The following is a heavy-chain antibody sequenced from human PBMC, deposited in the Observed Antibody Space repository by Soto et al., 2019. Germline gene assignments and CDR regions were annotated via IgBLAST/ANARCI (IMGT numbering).Heavy chain of an antibody. CDR1: GFAFRSYA. CDR2: ISYDGGNI. J-gene: IGHJ6*02. Sequence: GGSLRLSCEASGFAFRSYAMHWVRQAPGKGLEWVGVISYDGGNIYYADSVKGRFTISRDNSKDTLYVQVNSLRPEDTAVYYCAKGILSATIGPYAMDVWGQGTTVTVSS. D-gene: IGHD3-16*01. CDR3: AKGILSATIGPYAMDV. V-gene: IGHV3-30*18.